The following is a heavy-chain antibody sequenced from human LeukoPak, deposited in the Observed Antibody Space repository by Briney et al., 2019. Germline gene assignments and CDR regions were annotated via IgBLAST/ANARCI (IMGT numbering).Heavy chain of an antibody. Sequence: GRSLRLSCAGSGFTFSRYGMHWVRQAPGKGLEWVALIRYDGNDHWYGDSAKGRFTISRDNSKDTVYLQMDSLRDEDTAVYYCARWGIVGHDAFDLWGQGTMVTVSS. CDR1: GFTFSRYG. D-gene: IGHD1-26*01. V-gene: IGHV3-33*01. J-gene: IGHJ3*01. CDR3: ARWGIVGHDAFDL. CDR2: IRYDGNDH.